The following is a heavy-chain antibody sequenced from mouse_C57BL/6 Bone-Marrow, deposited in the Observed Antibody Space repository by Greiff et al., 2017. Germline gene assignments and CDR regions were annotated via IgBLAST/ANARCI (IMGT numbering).Heavy chain of an antibody. CDR1: GYTFTSYG. V-gene: IGHV1-81*01. Sequence: QVQLQQSGAELARPGASVKLSCKASGYTFTSYGISWVKQRTGQGLEWIGEIYPRSGNTYYNEKFKGKDTLTADKSSSTAYMELRSLTSEDSAVYFCARGPLNWYFDVWGTGTTVTVSS. CDR3: ARGPLNWYFDV. CDR2: IYPRSGNT. J-gene: IGHJ1*03.